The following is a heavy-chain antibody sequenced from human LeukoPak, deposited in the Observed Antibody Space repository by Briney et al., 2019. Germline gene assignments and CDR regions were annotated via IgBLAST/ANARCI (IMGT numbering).Heavy chain of an antibody. CDR1: GGPFSDDY. D-gene: IGHD2-2*01. V-gene: IGHV4-34*01. Sequence: SETLSLTCAVYGGPFSDDYWSWIRQPPGKGLEWIGEINHSGSTNYNPSLKSRVTISIDTSKNQFSLKLSSVTAADTAVYYCARGARYCSSSSYYSYYNGMDVWGQGTTVTVSS. CDR2: INHSGST. J-gene: IGHJ6*02. CDR3: ARGARYCSSSSYYSYYNGMDV.